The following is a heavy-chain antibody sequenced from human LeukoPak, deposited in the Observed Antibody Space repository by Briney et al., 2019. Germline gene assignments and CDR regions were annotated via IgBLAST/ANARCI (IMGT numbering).Heavy chain of an antibody. CDR1: GFTFSSYA. V-gene: IGHV3-64*01. CDR2: ISSNGGST. J-gene: IGHJ3*02. D-gene: IGHD3-22*01. Sequence: PGGSLRLSCAASGFTFSSYAMHWVRQAPGKGLEYVSAISSNGGSTYYANSVKGRFTISRDNAKNSLYLQMNSLRAEDTALYYCAKDYYDSSGYPDAFDIWGQGTMVTVSS. CDR3: AKDYYDSSGYPDAFDI.